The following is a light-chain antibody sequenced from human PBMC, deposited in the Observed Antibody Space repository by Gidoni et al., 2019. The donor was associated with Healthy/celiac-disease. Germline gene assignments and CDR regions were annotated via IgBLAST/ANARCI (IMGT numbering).Light chain of an antibody. CDR2: AAS. V-gene: IGKV1-39*01. Sequence: DIQMTQSPSSLSASVGDRVTITCRASQSISSYLNWYQQKPGKAPKLLIYAASSLQSGVPARFSGSGSGTDFTLTISSLQPVDFATYYCQQSYSTPMCSFXXXTKLEIK. CDR1: QSISSY. CDR3: QQSYSTPMCS. J-gene: IGKJ2*04.